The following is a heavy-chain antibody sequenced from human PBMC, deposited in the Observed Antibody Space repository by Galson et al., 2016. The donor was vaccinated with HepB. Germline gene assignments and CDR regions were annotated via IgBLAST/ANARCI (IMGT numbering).Heavy chain of an antibody. CDR2: IFSNDEK. J-gene: IGHJ4*02. V-gene: IGHV2-26*01. Sequence: PALVKPTQTLALTCTVSGFSLTNARIGVSWVRQPPGKALEWLGHIFSNDEKSYNRSLKSRLTISKDTSKNQVVLIMTNMDPMDTATYYCARQSTWGIAAWNFFDFWGRGTLVTVPS. D-gene: IGHD6-13*01. CDR3: ARQSTWGIAAWNFFDF. CDR1: GFSLTNARIG.